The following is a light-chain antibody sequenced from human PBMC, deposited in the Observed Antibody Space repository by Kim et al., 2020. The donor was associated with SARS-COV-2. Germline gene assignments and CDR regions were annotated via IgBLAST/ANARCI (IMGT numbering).Light chain of an antibody. CDR1: SSNIGAGHD. J-gene: IGLJ3*02. CDR2: ETI. Sequence: QRVTSSCNGSSSNIGAGHDVHWYQQFPGTAPKVLIYETINRPPGVSGRFSGSRSGTSGSLVITGLQTEDEADYYCQSYDRSLSAWVFGGGTRLTVL. CDR3: QSYDRSLSAWV. V-gene: IGLV1-40*01.